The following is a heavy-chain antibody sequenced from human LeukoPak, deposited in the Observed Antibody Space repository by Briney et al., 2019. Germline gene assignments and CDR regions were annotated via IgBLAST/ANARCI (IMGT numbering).Heavy chain of an antibody. D-gene: IGHD6-19*01. CDR3: ARVVGSGWFDP. CDR2: IYYSGST. Sequence: KSSETLSLTCTVSGDSVSSGSYYWTWIRQPPGKGLEWIGYIYYSGSTTYNPSLKSRVTISVDTSKNQFSLKLSSVTAADTAIYSCARVVGSGWFDPWGQGTLVIVSS. V-gene: IGHV4-61*01. J-gene: IGHJ5*02. CDR1: GDSVSSGSYY.